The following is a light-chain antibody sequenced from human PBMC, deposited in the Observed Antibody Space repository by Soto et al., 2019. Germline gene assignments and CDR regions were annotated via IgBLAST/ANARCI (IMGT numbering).Light chain of an antibody. Sequence: QSVLTQPPSASGTPGQRVTISCSGSSSNIGSNYGYWYQQLPGTAPKLLNYRNNQRPSGVPDRFSGSKSGTSASLAISGLRSEDEADYYCAAWDDSLSGVVFGGGTKLTGL. J-gene: IGLJ2*01. V-gene: IGLV1-47*01. CDR2: RNN. CDR3: AAWDDSLSGVV. CDR1: SSNIGSNY.